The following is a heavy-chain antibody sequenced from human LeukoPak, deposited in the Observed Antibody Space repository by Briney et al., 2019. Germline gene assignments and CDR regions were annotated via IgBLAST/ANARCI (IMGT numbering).Heavy chain of an antibody. CDR1: GFTFNNAW. CDR2: INQDGSEK. CDR3: ARDQVAWFGEIVDH. D-gene: IGHD3-10*01. Sequence: PGGSLRLSCAASGFTFNNAWMSWVRQAPGKGLEWVANINQDGSEKHYVDSVKGRFTISRDNAKNSLYLQMNSLRAEDTAVYYCARDQVAWFGEIVDHWGQGTLVTVSS. J-gene: IGHJ5*02. V-gene: IGHV3-7*01.